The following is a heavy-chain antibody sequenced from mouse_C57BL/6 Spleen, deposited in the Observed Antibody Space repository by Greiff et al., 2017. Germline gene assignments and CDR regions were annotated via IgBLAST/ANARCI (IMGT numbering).Heavy chain of an antibody. Sequence: QVQLKESGPGLVQPSQSLSITCTVSGFSLTSYGVHWVRQSPGKGLAWLGVIWSGGSTDYNAAFISRLSISKDNSKSQVFFKMNSLQADDTAIYYCARQSVYYYGSTPYAMDYWGQGTSVTVSS. CDR1: GFSLTSYG. J-gene: IGHJ4*01. D-gene: IGHD1-1*01. V-gene: IGHV2-2*01. CDR3: ARQSVYYYGSTPYAMDY. CDR2: IWSGGST.